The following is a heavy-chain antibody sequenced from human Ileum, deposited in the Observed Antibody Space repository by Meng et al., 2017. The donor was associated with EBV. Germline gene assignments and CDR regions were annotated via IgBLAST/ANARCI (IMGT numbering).Heavy chain of an antibody. D-gene: IGHD3-10*01. CDR2: IYYSGNT. CDR1: DLYITNKLW. Sequence: HVPLQRSGPGLVKTSGTLSLTCIVADLYITNKLWLIWVRQPPGKGLEWNGEIYYSGNTYYNPSLKSRVTISVDKSNNQFSLRLSSVTAADTAVYYCARGGSGYYYGSGFDYWGQGTLVTVSS. CDR3: ARGGSGYYYGSGFDY. V-gene: IGHV4-4*02. J-gene: IGHJ4*02.